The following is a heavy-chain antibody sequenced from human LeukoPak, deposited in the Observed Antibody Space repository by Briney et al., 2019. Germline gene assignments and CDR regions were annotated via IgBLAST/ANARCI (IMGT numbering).Heavy chain of an antibody. Sequence: GGSLRLSCAASGFTFSTYAMHWVRQSPGRGLEWVAVISYDGRDKHHADSVKGPFTISRDNSKETLYLQMTSLRAEDTAVYYCAKDRNPIADYYFDIWGRGTPVTVSS. D-gene: IGHD1-14*01. CDR2: ISYDGRDK. J-gene: IGHJ4*02. V-gene: IGHV3-30*18. CDR3: AKDRNPIADYYFDI. CDR1: GFTFSTYA.